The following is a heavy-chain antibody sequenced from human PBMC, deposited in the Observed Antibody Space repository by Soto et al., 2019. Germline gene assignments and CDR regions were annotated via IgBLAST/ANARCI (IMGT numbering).Heavy chain of an antibody. V-gene: IGHV1-8*01. J-gene: IGHJ1*01. Sequence: KVPLTTCACYFTSCDIDWGRQATGQGLEWMGWMNPSGGNRGYAQKFQGRVTMTRNTSTSTAYMELSSLSSEDTAVYYCATNYDYWSGYFVIWGQGTPVTVSS. CDR1: ACYFTSCD. CDR2: MNPSGGNR. CDR3: ATNYDYWSGYFVI. D-gene: IGHD3-3*01.